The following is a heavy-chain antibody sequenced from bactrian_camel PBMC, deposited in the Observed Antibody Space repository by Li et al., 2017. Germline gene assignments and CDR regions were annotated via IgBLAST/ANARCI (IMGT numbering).Heavy chain of an antibody. V-gene: IGHV3S53*01. J-gene: IGHJ4*01. D-gene: IGHD2*01. CDR2: IIRDGRT. Sequence: QVQLVESGGVSVQAGGSLRLSCAVSGYTYSSTCMGWFRQAPGKEREGVAHIIRDGRTGYADSMKGRVTISQDNAKNNVYLEMNSLVTDDTAMYYCAAKGGGYCGTDSPEIFASWGQGTQVTVS. CDR1: GYTYSSTC. CDR3: AAKGGGYCGTDSPEIFAS.